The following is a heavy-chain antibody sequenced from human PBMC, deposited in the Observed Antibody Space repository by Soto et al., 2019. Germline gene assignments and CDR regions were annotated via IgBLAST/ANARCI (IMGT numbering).Heavy chain of an antibody. CDR2: VTASGGGT. Sequence: PGGSLRLSCAAPGFIFKNYAMTWVRQAPGKGLEWVSTVTASGGGTFYANSVKGRFTISRDNSRNTLHLQMSSLRVEDTALYYCAKALVPALTAKFGYWGQGTLVTVSS. CDR1: GFIFKNYA. D-gene: IGHD5-18*01. V-gene: IGHV3-23*01. CDR3: AKALVPALTAKFGY. J-gene: IGHJ4*02.